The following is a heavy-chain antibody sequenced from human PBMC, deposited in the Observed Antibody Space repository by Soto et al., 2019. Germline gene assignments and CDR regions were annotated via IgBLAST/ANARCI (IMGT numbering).Heavy chain of an antibody. CDR1: GFSLSTSGVG. V-gene: IGHV2-5*02. CDR2: IYWDDDK. Sequence: SGPTLVKPTQTLTLTCTFSGFSLSTSGVGVGWIRQPPGKALEWLALIYWDDDKRYSPSLKSRLTITKDTSKNQVVLTMTNMDPVDTATYYCAHPLNWKRREYYFDYWGQGTLVTVSS. CDR3: AHPLNWKRREYYFDY. J-gene: IGHJ4*02. D-gene: IGHD1-20*01.